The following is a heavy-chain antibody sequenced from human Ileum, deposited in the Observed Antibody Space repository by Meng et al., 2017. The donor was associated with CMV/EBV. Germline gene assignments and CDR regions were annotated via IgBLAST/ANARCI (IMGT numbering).Heavy chain of an antibody. CDR2: INPDESEK. J-gene: IGHJ4*02. CDR3: ATDTARVRDY. Sequence: GESLKISCEVSGLTFSSYWFSWVRQAPEKGLEWVANINPDESEKYYLDSVKGRFTIFRDNAKNSLYLQVNSLRVDDTAVYYCATDTARVRDYWGQGRLVTVSS. D-gene: IGHD4-17*01. CDR1: GLTFSSYW. V-gene: IGHV3-7*04.